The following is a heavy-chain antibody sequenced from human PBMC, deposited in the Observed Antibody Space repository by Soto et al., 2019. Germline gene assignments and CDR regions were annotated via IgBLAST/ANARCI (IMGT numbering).Heavy chain of an antibody. D-gene: IGHD3-22*01. CDR1: GYTFTSYG. J-gene: IGHJ4*02. CDR3: AASNPNYYDSSGYKDY. CDR2: ISAYNGNT. V-gene: IGHV1-18*01. Sequence: GASVKVSCKASGYTFTSYGISWVRQAPGQGLEWMGWISAYNGNTNYAQKLQGRVTMTTDTSTSTAYMELRSLRSDDTAVYYCAASNPNYYDSSGYKDYWGQGTLVTVSS.